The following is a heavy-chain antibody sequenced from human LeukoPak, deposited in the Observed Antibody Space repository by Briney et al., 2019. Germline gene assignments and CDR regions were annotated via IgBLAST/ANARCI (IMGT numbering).Heavy chain of an antibody. D-gene: IGHD2-2*01. J-gene: IGHJ2*01. Sequence: PSETLSLTCSVSAGSLSTYWWSWIRQPAGKGLEWVGRIYNNGSTNYSPSLKSRVTISLDTSNNQFSLKLSSVTAADTAVYYCATSRAELWGRGTLVTVSS. CDR1: AGSLSTYW. CDR3: ATSRAEL. CDR2: IYNNGST. V-gene: IGHV4-4*07.